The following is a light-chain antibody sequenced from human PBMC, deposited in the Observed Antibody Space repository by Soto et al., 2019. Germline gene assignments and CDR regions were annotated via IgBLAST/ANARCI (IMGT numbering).Light chain of an antibody. CDR1: TGAVTSNHH. J-gene: IGLJ2*01. CDR2: DTS. Sequence: QAVVTQEPSLTVSPGGTVTLTCGSSTGAVTSNHHPYWSQQKAGQAPRTLIYDTSNKDSWTPVRFSGSLLGDKAALTLSGAQPEDEAQYYCLLSYNAARVFGGGTKLTVL. V-gene: IGLV7-46*01. CDR3: LLSYNAARV.